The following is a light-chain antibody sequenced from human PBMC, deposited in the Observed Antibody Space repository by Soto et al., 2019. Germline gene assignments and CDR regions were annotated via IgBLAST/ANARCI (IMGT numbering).Light chain of an antibody. J-gene: IGKJ1*01. CDR1: QSIGTY. CDR3: QQYGSSRT. Sequence: ETLITQSPPTLPLSPGERAIVSCRASQSIGTYLAWYQQKRGQSPRLLIYDASNRATGIPVRLSGSGSGTDFTLTISRLEPEDFAVYYCQQYGSSRTFGQGTKVDIK. V-gene: IGKV3-20*01. CDR2: DAS.